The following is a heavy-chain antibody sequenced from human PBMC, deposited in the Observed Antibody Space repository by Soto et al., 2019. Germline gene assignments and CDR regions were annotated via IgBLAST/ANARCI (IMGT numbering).Heavy chain of an antibody. CDR3: ARVTIFGVVRSYYGMDV. D-gene: IGHD3-3*01. Sequence: QVQLVQSGAEVKKPGSSVKVSCKASGGTFSSYAISWVRQAPGQGLEWMGGIIPIFGTANYAQKFQGRVTITADESTSTAYMELSSLRSEDTAVYYCARVTIFGVVRSYYGMDVWGQGTTVTVSS. CDR1: GGTFSSYA. CDR2: IIPIFGTA. V-gene: IGHV1-69*12. J-gene: IGHJ6*02.